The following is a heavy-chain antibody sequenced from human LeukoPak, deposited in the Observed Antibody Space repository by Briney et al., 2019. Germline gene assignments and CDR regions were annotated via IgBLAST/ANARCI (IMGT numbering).Heavy chain of an antibody. CDR3: ARQEARNYYYEGLDY. D-gene: IGHD3-22*01. Sequence: KPGGSLRLSCAASGFTFSSYSMNWVRQAPGKGLEWVSSISSSSSYIYYADSVKGRFTIDRDNSKNTVYLQMNSLRPDDTAIYFCARQEARNYYYEGLDYWGQGNLVTVSS. J-gene: IGHJ4*02. V-gene: IGHV3-21*01. CDR1: GFTFSSYS. CDR2: ISSSSSYI.